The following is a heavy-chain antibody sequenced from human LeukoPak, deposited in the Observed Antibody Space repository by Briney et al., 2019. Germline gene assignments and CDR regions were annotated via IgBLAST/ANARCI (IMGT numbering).Heavy chain of an antibody. CDR3: ARRYSSSWYWYYYYGMDV. CDR2: MNPNSGNT. V-gene: IGHV1-8*01. CDR1: GYTFTSYD. D-gene: IGHD6-13*01. Sequence: ASVKVSCKASGYTFTSYDINWVRQATGQGLEWMGWMNPNSGNTGYAQKFQGRVTMTRNTSISTAYMELSSLRSEDTAAYYCARRYSSSWYWYYYYGMDVWGQGTTVTVSS. J-gene: IGHJ6*02.